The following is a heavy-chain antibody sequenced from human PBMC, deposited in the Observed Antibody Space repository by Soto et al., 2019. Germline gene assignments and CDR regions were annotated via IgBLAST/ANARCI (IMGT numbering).Heavy chain of an antibody. CDR1: GFTFSSYA. J-gene: IGHJ4*02. CDR2: ISGSGDST. D-gene: IGHD1-26*01. CDR3: AKRGSGSQFDY. Sequence: EVQLLESGGSLVQPGGSLRLSCAASGFTFSSYAMSWVRQAPGKGLEWVSIISGSGDSTYYADSVKGRFTISRDNSKNTLYLQMNSLRAEDTAIYYCAKRGSGSQFDYWDQGTLVTVSS. V-gene: IGHV3-23*01.